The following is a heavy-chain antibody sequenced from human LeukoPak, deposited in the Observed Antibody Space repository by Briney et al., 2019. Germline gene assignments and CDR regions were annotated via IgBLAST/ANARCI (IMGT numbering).Heavy chain of an antibody. CDR2: IYDSGST. J-gene: IGHJ6*02. CDR1: GGSIRSSYYY. CDR3: ARVDV. V-gene: IGHV4-39*01. Sequence: PSETLSLTCTVSGGSIRSSYYYWGWIRQPPGKGLEWIGSIYDSGSTYYNPSLKSRVTISVDTSKNQFSLKLSSVTAADTAVYYCARVDVWGQGTTVTVSS.